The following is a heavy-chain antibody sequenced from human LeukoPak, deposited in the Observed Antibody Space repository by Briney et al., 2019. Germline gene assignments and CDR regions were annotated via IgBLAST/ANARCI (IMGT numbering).Heavy chain of an antibody. Sequence: SETLSLTCSVSGGSISSYYWSWIRQPPGKGLEWIGYMYYSGSTNYNPSLKSRVTMSVDTSKNQFSLKLSSVTAADTAVYYCARDYQGGYGDKTVDYWGQGTLVTVSS. CDR2: MYYSGST. CDR3: ARDYQGGYGDKTVDY. J-gene: IGHJ4*02. V-gene: IGHV4-59*12. D-gene: IGHD5-18*01. CDR1: GGSISSYY.